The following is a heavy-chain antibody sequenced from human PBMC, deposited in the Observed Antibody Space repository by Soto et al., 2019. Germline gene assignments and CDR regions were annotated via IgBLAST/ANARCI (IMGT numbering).Heavy chain of an antibody. CDR2: IVVGSGNT. CDR3: AAEGSQYQLLFASRYYYYGMDV. D-gene: IGHD2-2*01. CDR1: GFTFTSSA. V-gene: IGHV1-58*01. Sequence: GASVKVSCKASGFTFTSSAVQWVRQARGQRLEWIGWIVVGSGNTNYAQKFQERVTITRDMSTSTAYMELSSLRSEDTAVYYCAAEGSQYQLLFASRYYYYGMDVWGQGTTVTVSS. J-gene: IGHJ6*02.